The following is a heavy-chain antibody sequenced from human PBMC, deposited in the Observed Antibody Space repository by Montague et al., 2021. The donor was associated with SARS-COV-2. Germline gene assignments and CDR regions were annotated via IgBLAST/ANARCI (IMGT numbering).Heavy chain of an antibody. Sequence: SETLSLTCTVSGGSISSSSYYWSWIRQPPGKGLGWIGYIYHSGSTYYNPPLTGPVTISLHTSKNPFSLKLISVTAADTAVYYCARVRSITIIVVVISPIGWFDPWGQGNLVTVSS. V-gene: IGHV4-39*07. CDR1: GGSISSSSYY. D-gene: IGHD3-22*01. CDR2: IYHSGST. J-gene: IGHJ5*02. CDR3: ARVRSITIIVVVISPIGWFDP.